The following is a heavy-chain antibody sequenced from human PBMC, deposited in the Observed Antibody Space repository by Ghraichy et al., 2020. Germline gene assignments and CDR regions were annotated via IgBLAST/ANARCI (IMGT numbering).Heavy chain of an antibody. Sequence: GGSLRLSCAASGLNFAGYTMSWVRQAPGKGLEWVSGITGSGGSTYYADSVKGRFTISRDNSKNTLYLQMNSLRAEETAVYYCAKGRGYSDGYFDYWGQGTLVTVSS. CDR2: ITGSGGST. V-gene: IGHV3-23*01. CDR3: AKGRGYSDGYFDY. CDR1: GLNFAGYT. D-gene: IGHD5-18*01. J-gene: IGHJ4*02.